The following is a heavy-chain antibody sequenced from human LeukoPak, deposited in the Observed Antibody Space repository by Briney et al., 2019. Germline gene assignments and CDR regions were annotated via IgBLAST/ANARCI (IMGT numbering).Heavy chain of an antibody. D-gene: IGHD3-10*01. J-gene: IGHJ4*02. V-gene: IGHV4-59*01. Sequence: SETLSLTCTVSGGSITNYYWSWIRQPPGKGLECIGYIYYSGSTNYNPSLKSRVTVSLHTSKNQFSLKLNSVTAADTAVYYCARGVPYGPSYEFFDYWGQGTLVTVSS. CDR2: IYYSGST. CDR3: ARGVPYGPSYEFFDY. CDR1: GGSITNYY.